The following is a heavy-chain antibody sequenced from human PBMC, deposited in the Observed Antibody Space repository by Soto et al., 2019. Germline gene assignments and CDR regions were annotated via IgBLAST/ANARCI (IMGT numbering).Heavy chain of an antibody. V-gene: IGHV3-66*01. CDR1: GFTVSSNY. J-gene: IGHJ4*02. CDR2: IYSGGST. Sequence: GGSLRLSCAASGFTVSSNYMSWVRQAPGKGLEWVSVIYSGGSTYYADSVKGRFTISRDNSKNTLYLQMNSLRAEDTAVYYCARDYFYKYYYDSSGNPGTYFDYWGQGTLVTVSS. D-gene: IGHD3-22*01. CDR3: ARDYFYKYYYDSSGNPGTYFDY.